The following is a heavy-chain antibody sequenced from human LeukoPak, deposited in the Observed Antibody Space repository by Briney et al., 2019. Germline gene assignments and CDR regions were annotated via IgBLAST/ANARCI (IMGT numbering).Heavy chain of an antibody. D-gene: IGHD3-16*01. V-gene: IGHV3-30-3*01. J-gene: IGHJ4*02. CDR2: ISYDGSNK. CDR1: GFTFSSYA. CDR3: ARDGVGIRLGDVNTNFDY. Sequence: GGSLRLSCAASGFTFSSYAMHWVRQAPGKGLEWVAVISYDGSNKYYADSVKGRFTISRDNSKNTLYLQMNSLRAEDTAVYYCARDGVGIRLGDVNTNFDYWGQGTLVTVSS.